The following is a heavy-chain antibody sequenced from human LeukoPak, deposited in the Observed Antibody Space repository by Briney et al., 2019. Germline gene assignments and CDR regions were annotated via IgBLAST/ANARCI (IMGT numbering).Heavy chain of an antibody. CDR2: IPYDGSKK. Sequence: PGGSLRLSCAASGFTFSSYAMHWVRQAPGKGLEWVAVIPYDGSKKYYADSVKGRFTISRDNSKNTLYLQMNSLRTEDTAVYYCARDTVAYCGGDCYSWQVGGFDYWGQGTLVTVSS. D-gene: IGHD2-21*02. J-gene: IGHJ4*02. CDR1: GFTFSSYA. CDR3: ARDTVAYCGGDCYSWQVGGFDY. V-gene: IGHV3-30-3*01.